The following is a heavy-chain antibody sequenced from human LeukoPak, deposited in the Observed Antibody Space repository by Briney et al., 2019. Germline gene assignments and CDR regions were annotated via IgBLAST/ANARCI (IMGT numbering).Heavy chain of an antibody. J-gene: IGHJ5*02. CDR2: IYYSGST. D-gene: IGHD2-15*01. CDR1: GGSISSSDYY. V-gene: IGHV4-30-4*08. CDR3: ARDALDVVVVAATFGLNWFDP. Sequence: PSQTLSLTCTVSGGSISSSDYYWSWIRQPPGKGLEWIGYIYYSGSTYYNPSLKSRVTISVDTSKNQFSLKLSSVTAADTAVYYCARDALDVVVVAATFGLNWFDPWGQGTLVTVSS.